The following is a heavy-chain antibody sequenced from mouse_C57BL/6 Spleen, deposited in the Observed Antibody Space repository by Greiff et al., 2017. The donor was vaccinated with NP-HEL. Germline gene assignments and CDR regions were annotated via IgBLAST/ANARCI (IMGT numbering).Heavy chain of an antibody. CDR3: ARPFITTVVAEAY. V-gene: IGHV1-55*01. Sequence: QVQLQQPGAELVKPGASVKMSCKASGYTFTSYWITWVKQRPGQGLEWIGDIYPGSGSTNYNEKFKSKATLTVDKSSSTAYMQLSSLTSEDSAVYYCARPFITTVVAEAYWGQGTLVTVSA. CDR1: GYTFTSYW. D-gene: IGHD1-1*01. CDR2: IYPGSGST. J-gene: IGHJ3*01.